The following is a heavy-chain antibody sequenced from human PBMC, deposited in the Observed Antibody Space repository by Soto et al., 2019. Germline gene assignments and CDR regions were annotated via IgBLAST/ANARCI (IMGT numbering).Heavy chain of an antibody. CDR1: GGSVSSGSYY. V-gene: IGHV4-61*01. J-gene: IGHJ4*02. D-gene: IGHD3-16*01. CDR2: IYYSGST. Sequence: PSETLSLTCTVSGGSVSSGSYYWSWIRQPPGKGLEWIGYIYYSGSTNYNPSLKSRVTISVDTSKNQFSLKLSSVTAADTAVYYCARDNPRRNMKGPFDYWGQGTLVTVPQ. CDR3: ARDNPRRNMKGPFDY.